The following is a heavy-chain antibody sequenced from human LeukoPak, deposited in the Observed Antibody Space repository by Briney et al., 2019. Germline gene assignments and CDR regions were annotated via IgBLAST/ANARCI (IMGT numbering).Heavy chain of an antibody. D-gene: IGHD3-22*01. CDR3: ARLRRNNDNSGYYYYYDY. Sequence: RGSLRLSCAASGLTFSSYSCNWVRQDPGKGLECVSSITPTSSYIYYADSVKGRFTISRDNAKNSLYLQMNSLRAEDTAVYYCARLRRNNDNSGYYYYYDYWGQGTLVTVSS. J-gene: IGHJ4*02. CDR2: ITPTSSYI. CDR1: GLTFSSYS. V-gene: IGHV3-21*01.